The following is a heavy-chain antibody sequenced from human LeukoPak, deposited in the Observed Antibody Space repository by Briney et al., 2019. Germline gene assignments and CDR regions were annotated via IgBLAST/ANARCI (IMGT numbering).Heavy chain of an antibody. CDR2: IYLGDFDI. CDR3: ARLALDGGNYFDY. J-gene: IGHJ4*02. Sequence: GESLKISCQASGYSFTTYWIGWVRQMPGKGLEWMGIIYLGDFDIRYSPSFQGQVTFSTDKSISTAYLQWNSLKASDTAMYYCARLALDGGNYFDYWGQGTLVSVSS. CDR1: GYSFTTYW. V-gene: IGHV5-51*01. D-gene: IGHD3-16*01.